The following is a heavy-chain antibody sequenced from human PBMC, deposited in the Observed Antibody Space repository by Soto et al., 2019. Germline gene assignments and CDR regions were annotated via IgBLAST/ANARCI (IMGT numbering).Heavy chain of an antibody. CDR2: ISAYNGNT. J-gene: IGHJ4*02. CDR3: ARDLEGGSYYFDY. Sequence: ASVKVSCKTSGYTFASYGITWGRQAPGQGLEWMGWISAYNGNTNYAQKLQGRVTMTTDTSTSTAYMELRSLRSDDTAVYYCARDLEGGSYYFDYWGQVTLVTVSS. V-gene: IGHV1-18*01. D-gene: IGHD1-26*01. CDR1: GYTFASYG.